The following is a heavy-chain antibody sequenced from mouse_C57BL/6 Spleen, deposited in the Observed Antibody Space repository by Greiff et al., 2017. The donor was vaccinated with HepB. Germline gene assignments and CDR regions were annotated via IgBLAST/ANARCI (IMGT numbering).Heavy chain of an antibody. J-gene: IGHJ3*01. V-gene: IGHV1-69*01. Sequence: QVQLQQPGAELVMPGASVTLSCKASGYTFTSYWMHWVKQRPGQGLEWIGEIDPSDSYTNYNQKFKGKSTLTVDKSSSTAYMQLSSLTSEDSAVYYCARGSYYDSDRLARWGEGTLFTVSA. D-gene: IGHD2-4*01. CDR1: GYTFTSYW. CDR3: ARGSYYDSDRLAR. CDR2: IDPSDSYT.